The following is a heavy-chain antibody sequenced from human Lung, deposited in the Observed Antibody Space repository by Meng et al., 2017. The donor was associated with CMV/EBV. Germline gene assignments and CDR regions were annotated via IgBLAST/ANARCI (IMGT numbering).Heavy chain of an antibody. V-gene: IGHV6-1*01. CDR1: GA. Sequence: GAWNWIRQSPSRGLEWLGRTYYRLLWFNEHAVSVESRINIKADTSKNQFSLQLDSVTPEDTAVYYCARDQVTSRVWSNWFDPWGQGILVTVSS. CDR3: ARDQVTSRVWSNWFDP. CDR2: TYYRLLWFN. J-gene: IGHJ5*02. D-gene: IGHD6-19*01.